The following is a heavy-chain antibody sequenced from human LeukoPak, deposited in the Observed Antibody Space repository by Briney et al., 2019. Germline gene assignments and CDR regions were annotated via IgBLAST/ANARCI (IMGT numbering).Heavy chain of an antibody. D-gene: IGHD1-26*01. CDR1: GYSISSGYY. CDR3: AIALVGATENWFDP. J-gene: IGHJ5*02. V-gene: IGHV4-38-2*01. Sequence: PSETLSLTCVVSGYSISSGYYWGWIRQPPGKGLEWIGSIYHSGSTYYNPSLKSRVTISVDTSKNQFSLKLSSVTAADTAVYYCAIALVGATENWFDPWGQGTLVTVSS. CDR2: IYHSGST.